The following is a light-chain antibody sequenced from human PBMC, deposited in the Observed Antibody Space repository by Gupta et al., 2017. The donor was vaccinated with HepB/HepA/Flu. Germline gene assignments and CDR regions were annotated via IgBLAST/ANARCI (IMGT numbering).Light chain of an antibody. CDR3: QALDSNIYVV. Sequence: SYELSQPSSVSVSPGQTASITCSGNNLGYKYVSWYLQKPGQSPVLVIYQDNKRPSVIPERFSGSNSGNTATLTIRGTQTMDEADYYCQALDSNIYVVFGGGTKLTVL. J-gene: IGLJ2*01. CDR1: NLGYKY. V-gene: IGLV3-1*01. CDR2: QDN.